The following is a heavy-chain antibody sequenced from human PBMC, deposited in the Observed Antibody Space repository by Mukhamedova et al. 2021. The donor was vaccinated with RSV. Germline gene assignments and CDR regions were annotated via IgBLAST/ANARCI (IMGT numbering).Heavy chain of an antibody. CDR3: ARTVLGRHAHFDY. D-gene: IGHD3-16*01. Sequence: FTISRDNAKNSLYLQMNNLRAEDTAVYYCARTVLGRHAHFDYWGQGILVTVSS. V-gene: IGHV3-11*06. J-gene: IGHJ4*02.